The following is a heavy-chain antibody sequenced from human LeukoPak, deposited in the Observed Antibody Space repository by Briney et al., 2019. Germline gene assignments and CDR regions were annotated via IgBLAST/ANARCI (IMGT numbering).Heavy chain of an antibody. Sequence: GRSLRLSCAASGFTFNYAWMSWVRQVPGKGLEWVGQTVSEIDGGTTDYAIPVKGRFTISRDDSKSTLYLQMNSLKIEDTAVYYCTTDEDWNYARKDVWGQGATVIVSS. CDR1: GFTFNYAW. D-gene: IGHD1-7*01. V-gene: IGHV3-15*04. J-gene: IGHJ6*02. CDR3: TTDEDWNYARKDV. CDR2: TVSEIDGGTT.